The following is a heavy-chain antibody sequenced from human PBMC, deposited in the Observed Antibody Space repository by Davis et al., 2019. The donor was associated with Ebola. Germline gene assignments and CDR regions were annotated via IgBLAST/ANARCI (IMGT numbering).Heavy chain of an antibody. CDR2: ISAYNGNT. V-gene: IGHV1-18*04. Sequence: ASVKVSCKASGYTFTSYYMHWVRQAPGQGLEWMGWISAYNGNTNYAQKLQGRVTMTTDTSTSTAYMELRSLRSDDTAVYYCARGLTTVTTGWFDPWGQGTLVTVSS. D-gene: IGHD4-17*01. CDR1: GYTFTSYY. J-gene: IGHJ5*02. CDR3: ARGLTTVTTGWFDP.